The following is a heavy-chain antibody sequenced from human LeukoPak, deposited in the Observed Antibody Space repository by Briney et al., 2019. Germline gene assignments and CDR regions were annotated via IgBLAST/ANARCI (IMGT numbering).Heavy chain of an antibody. Sequence: PGGSLKLSCEASGITFSGSAMHWVRQASGKGLEWVGRIRRNRDNYATAYAASVKGRFTISRDDLKNTAYLQMNSLKTEDTAVYYCTRRYGVNSWWFDPWGQGTLVTVSP. CDR3: TRRYGVNSWWFDP. J-gene: IGHJ5*02. D-gene: IGHD4-23*01. V-gene: IGHV3-73*01. CDR2: IRRNRDNYAT. CDR1: GITFSGSA.